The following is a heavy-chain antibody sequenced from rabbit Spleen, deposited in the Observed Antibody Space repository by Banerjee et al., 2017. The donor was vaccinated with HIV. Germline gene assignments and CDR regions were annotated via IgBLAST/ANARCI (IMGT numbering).Heavy chain of an antibody. CDR1: GVSFTPNQY. J-gene: IGHJ6*01. V-gene: IGHV1S40*01. CDR3: ARDSGSSFSRYGMDL. D-gene: IGHD8-1*01. CDR2: IEGGSSTFS. Sequence: QSLEESGGDLVKPGASLTLTCTASGVSFTPNQYMCWVRQAPGKGLEWIACIEGGSSTFSYFASWAKGRFTISKTSSTTVTLQMTSLTAADTATYFCARDSGSSFSRYGMDLWGQGTLVTVS.